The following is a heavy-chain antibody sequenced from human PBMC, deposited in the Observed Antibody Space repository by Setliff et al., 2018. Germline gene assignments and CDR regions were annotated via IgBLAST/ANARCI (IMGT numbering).Heavy chain of an antibody. V-gene: IGHV4-34*01. D-gene: IGHD6-19*01. Sequence: SETLSLTCAVYGGSFSTYYWIWIRQPPGKGLEWIGEINHSGSTNYNPSLKSRLTLSVDRSKNQFSLNLRSVTAADTAVYYCVREGGTAVDVLYYHYDGMDVWGQGTTVTVSS. CDR1: GGSFSTYY. CDR2: INHSGST. J-gene: IGHJ6*02. CDR3: VREGGTAVDVLYYHYDGMDV.